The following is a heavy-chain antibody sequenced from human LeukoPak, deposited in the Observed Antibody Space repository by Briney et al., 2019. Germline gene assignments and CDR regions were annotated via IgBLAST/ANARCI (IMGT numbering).Heavy chain of an antibody. V-gene: IGHV1-46*01. D-gene: IGHD3-22*01. CDR3: ARDHRSYYDSSGYSTFDY. J-gene: IGHJ4*02. CDR2: INPSGGST. Sequence: ASVKVSCKASGYTFTSYDMHWVRQAPGQGLEWMGIINPSGGSTSYAQKFQGRVTMTRDTSTSTVYMELSSLRAEDTAGYYCARDHRSYYDSSGYSTFDYWGQGTLVTVSS. CDR1: GYTFTSYD.